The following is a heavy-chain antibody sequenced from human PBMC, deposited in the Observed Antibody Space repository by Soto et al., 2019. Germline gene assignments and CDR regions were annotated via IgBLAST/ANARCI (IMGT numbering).Heavy chain of an antibody. CDR1: GFTFSTYG. Sequence: QVQLVESGGGVVQPGRCLRLSCTASGFTFSTYGMHWVRQAPGKGLEWVTVIWYDGSNKYYADSVKGRFTISRDNSKNTLYLQMNSLRADDTAVYYCARGGGSGSSFVGYYYYTLDVWGQGTTVTVSS. J-gene: IGHJ6*02. CDR2: IWYDGSNK. D-gene: IGHD1-26*01. V-gene: IGHV3-33*01. CDR3: ARGGGSGSSFVGYYYYTLDV.